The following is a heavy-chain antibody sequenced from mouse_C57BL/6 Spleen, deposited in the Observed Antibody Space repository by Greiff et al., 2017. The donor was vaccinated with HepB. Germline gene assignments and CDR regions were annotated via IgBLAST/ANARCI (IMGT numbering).Heavy chain of an antibody. D-gene: IGHD1-1*01. CDR1: GFTFSDYG. V-gene: IGHV5-17*01. CDR2: ISSGSSTI. J-gene: IGHJ2*01. Sequence: DVQLVESGGGLVKPGGSLKLSCAASGFTFSDYGMHWVRQAPEKGLEWVAYISSGSSTIYYADTVKGRFTISRDNAKNTLFLQMTSLRSEDTAMYYCARPHYYGSSHYFDYWGQGTTLTVSS. CDR3: ARPHYYGSSHYFDY.